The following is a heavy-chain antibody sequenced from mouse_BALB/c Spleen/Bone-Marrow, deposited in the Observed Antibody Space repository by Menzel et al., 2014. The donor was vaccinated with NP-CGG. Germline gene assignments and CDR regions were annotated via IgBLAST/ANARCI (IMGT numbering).Heavy chain of an antibody. CDR3: TRDHGSSYDAMDH. CDR2: INPSNGGT. CDR1: GYTFTSYY. Sequence: VHLVESGAELVKPGASVKLSCKASGYTFTSYYMYWVKQRPGQGFEWIGEINPSNGGTNFNEKFKSKATLTVDKSSSTAYMQLSSLTSEDSAVYYCTRDHGSSYDAMDHWGQGTSVTVSS. D-gene: IGHD1-1*01. J-gene: IGHJ4*01. V-gene: IGHV1S81*02.